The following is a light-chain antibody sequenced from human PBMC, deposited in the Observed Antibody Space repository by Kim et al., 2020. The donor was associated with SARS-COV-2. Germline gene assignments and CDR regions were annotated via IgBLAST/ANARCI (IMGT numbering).Light chain of an antibody. Sequence: DIQMTQSPSTLSASVGDRVTITCRTTQSISSHLNWYQQKPGRAPKLLISAASTLQGGVPSRFSGSGSETDFTLTISSLQPEDFATYFCQPSYITPFTSGPGTKVDIK. CDR1: QSISSH. J-gene: IGKJ3*01. V-gene: IGKV1-39*01. CDR2: AAS. CDR3: QPSYITPFT.